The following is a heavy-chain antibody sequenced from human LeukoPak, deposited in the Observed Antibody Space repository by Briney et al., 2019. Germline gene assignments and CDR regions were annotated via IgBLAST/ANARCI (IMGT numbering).Heavy chain of an antibody. CDR3: ARLGSGTYQYYFGY. J-gene: IGHJ4*02. V-gene: IGHV4-59*08. D-gene: IGHD1-26*01. CDR2: IYYIGST. CDR1: GGSISSYY. Sequence: SETLSLTCTVSGGSISSYYWSWIRQPPGKGLEWIGYIYYIGSTNYNPSLKSRVTISVDTSKNQFSLKLSSVTAADTAVYYCARLGSGTYQYYFGYWGQGTLVTVSS.